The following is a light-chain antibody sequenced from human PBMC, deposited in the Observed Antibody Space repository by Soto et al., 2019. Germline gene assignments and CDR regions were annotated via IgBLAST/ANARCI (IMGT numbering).Light chain of an antibody. Sequence: DIQMTQSPSSLSASVGDRVTITCRASQGIRNDLGWYQQKPGRAPNLLIYDISTLQSGVPSRFSGSGSGTDFTLTISSLQHEDFATYXXXXSYYNPTFGQGTKVDIK. J-gene: IGKJ1*01. V-gene: IGKV1-39*01. CDR2: DIS. CDR1: QGIRND. CDR3: XXSYYNPT.